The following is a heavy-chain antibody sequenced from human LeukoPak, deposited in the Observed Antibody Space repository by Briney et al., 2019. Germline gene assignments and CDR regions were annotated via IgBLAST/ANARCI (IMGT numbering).Heavy chain of an antibody. D-gene: IGHD3-22*01. CDR1: GGSISSSSYY. V-gene: IGHV4-39*01. CDR2: IYYSGST. J-gene: IGHJ4*02. CDR3: ARQDQRVTYYYDSSGYYYEY. Sequence: SETLSLTCTVSGGSISSSSYYWGWIRQPPGKGLEWIGSIYYSGSTYYNPSLKSRVTISVDTSKNQFSLKLSSVTAADTAVYYCARQDQRVTYYYDSSGYYYEYWGQGTLVTVSS.